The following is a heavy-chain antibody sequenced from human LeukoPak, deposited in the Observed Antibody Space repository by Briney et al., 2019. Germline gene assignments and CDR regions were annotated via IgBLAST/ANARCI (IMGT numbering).Heavy chain of an antibody. CDR1: GGSISSGDYY. J-gene: IGHJ3*02. CDR3: AREANHGYCSSTSCYLPHDAFDI. D-gene: IGHD2-2*03. Sequence: LETLSLTCTVSGGSISSGDYYWSWIRQPPGKGLEWIGYIYYSGSTNYNPSLKSRVTISVDTSKNQFSLKLSSVTAADTAVYYCAREANHGYCSSTSCYLPHDAFDIWGQGTMVTVSS. CDR2: IYYSGST. V-gene: IGHV4-61*08.